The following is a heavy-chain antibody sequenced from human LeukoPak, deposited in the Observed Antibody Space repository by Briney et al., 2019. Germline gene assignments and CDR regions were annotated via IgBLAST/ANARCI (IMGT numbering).Heavy chain of an antibody. Sequence: GGSLRLSCEASGLTFSRYWMHWVRQVPGKGLMWVSRIKSDESSASYADFVKGRFTISRDNAKNTLYLQMNNLRGDDTAVYYCARRPILYYYGMDVWGQGTTVTVSS. CDR2: IKSDESSA. CDR3: ARRPILYYYGMDV. D-gene: IGHD3-3*01. J-gene: IGHJ6*02. V-gene: IGHV3-74*01. CDR1: GLTFSRYW.